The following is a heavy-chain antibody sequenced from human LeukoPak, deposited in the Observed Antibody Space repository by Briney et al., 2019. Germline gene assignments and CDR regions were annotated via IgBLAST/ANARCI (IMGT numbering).Heavy chain of an antibody. Sequence: SETLSLTCTVSAGSISSYYWSWIRQPPGKGLEWIGYIYYSGSTNYNPSLKSRVTISVDTSKNQFSLKLSSVTAADTAVYYCARHAGRVTIFDYWGQGTLVTVSS. CDR1: AGSISSYY. CDR2: IYYSGST. V-gene: IGHV4-59*08. J-gene: IGHJ4*02. D-gene: IGHD3-3*01. CDR3: ARHAGRVTIFDY.